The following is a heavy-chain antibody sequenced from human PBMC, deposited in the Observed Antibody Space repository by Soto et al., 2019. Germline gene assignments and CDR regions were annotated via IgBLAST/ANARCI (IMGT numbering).Heavy chain of an antibody. CDR1: GYTLTELS. CDR3: ATGLPIRVFWIGYFVGMDA. Sequence: ASLKVSSTVSGYTLTELSMHWVRQAPGKGLEGMRCCDPEDGKTIYARTFQGRVTITEDTSTDTAYMELTRLRSEDTVVYYCATGLPIRVFWIGYFVGMDASGQRNTFT. J-gene: IGHJ6*02. V-gene: IGHV1-24*01. D-gene: IGHD3-3*01. CDR2: CDPEDGKT.